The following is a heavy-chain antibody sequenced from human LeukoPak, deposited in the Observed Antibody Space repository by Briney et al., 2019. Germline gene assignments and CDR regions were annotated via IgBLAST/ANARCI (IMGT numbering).Heavy chain of an antibody. CDR3: ARMEQQLVRDNWFDP. J-gene: IGHJ5*02. CDR2: IIPIFGIA. CDR1: GGTFSSYA. V-gene: IGHV1-69*04. Sequence: SVKVSCKASGGTFSSYAISWVRQAPGQGLEWMGRIIPIFGIANYAQKFQGRGTITADKSTSTAYMELSSLRSEDTAVYYCARMEQQLVRDNWFDPWGQGTLVTVSS. D-gene: IGHD6-13*01.